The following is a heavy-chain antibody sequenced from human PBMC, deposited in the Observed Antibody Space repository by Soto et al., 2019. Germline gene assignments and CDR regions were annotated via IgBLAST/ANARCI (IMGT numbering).Heavy chain of an antibody. CDR1: GGSSSSGGYY. D-gene: IGHD3-3*01. CDR2: IYYSGST. Sequence: SETLSVTCTVSGGSSSSGGYYWSWIRQHPGKGVVRIGYIYYSGSTYYNPSLKSRVTISVDTSKNQFSLKLSSVTAADMAVYYFARSVFFWSGYCDYWGQGTLVTVSA. J-gene: IGHJ4*02. CDR3: ARSVFFWSGYCDY. V-gene: IGHV4-31*03.